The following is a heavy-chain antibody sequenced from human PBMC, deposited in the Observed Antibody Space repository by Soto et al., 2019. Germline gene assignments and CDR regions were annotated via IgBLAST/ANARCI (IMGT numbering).Heavy chain of an antibody. V-gene: IGHV3-74*01. D-gene: IGHD2-21*02. J-gene: IGHJ5*02. Sequence: GGSLILSCAASGFNFSNHWMHWFRQRPGEGLVWVSRITSDGKSKAYAESVKGRFAISRDNAKNTLYLQMNGLTAEDTAVYYCARESGDWPLNWFDPWGLGTLVTVSS. CDR2: ITSDGKSK. CDR1: GFNFSNHW. CDR3: ARESGDWPLNWFDP.